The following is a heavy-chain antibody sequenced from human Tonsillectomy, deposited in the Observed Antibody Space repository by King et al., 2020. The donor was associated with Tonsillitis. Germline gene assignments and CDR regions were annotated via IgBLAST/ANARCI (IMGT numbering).Heavy chain of an antibody. CDR3: AKKAGPAGYGPIDY. CDR2: ISGSVGST. V-gene: IGHV3-23*04. J-gene: IGHJ4*02. Sequence: VQLVESGGGLVQFGGSLRLSCAASGFTFSSYAMSWVRQAPGKGLEWVSLISGSVGSTYYADSVKGRFTISRDNSKNTLYLQMNSLSAEDTAVYYCAKKAGPAGYGPIDYWGQGTLVTVSS. CDR1: GFTFSSYA. D-gene: IGHD4-17*01.